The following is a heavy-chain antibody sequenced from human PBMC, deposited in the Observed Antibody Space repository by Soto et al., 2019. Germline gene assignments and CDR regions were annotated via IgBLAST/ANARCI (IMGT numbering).Heavy chain of an antibody. CDR2: ISYSAATI. CDR1: EFTFSAYE. CDR3: ARCPTTVEMDV. D-gene: IGHD4-17*01. Sequence: EVQLVESGGGLVQPGGSLRLSCAASEFTFSAYEMNWVRQVPGKGLEWVSYISYSAATIYYADSVKGRFTISRDNAKNSLYLQMNSLRAEDTAVYYCARCPTTVEMDVWGQGTTVTVSS. J-gene: IGHJ6*02. V-gene: IGHV3-48*03.